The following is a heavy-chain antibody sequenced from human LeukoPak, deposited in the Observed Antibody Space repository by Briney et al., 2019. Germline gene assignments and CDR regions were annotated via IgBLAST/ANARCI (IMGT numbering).Heavy chain of an antibody. V-gene: IGHV3-23*01. CDR1: GFTFSSYA. CDR2: ISGSGGGT. D-gene: IGHD1-26*01. Sequence: GGSLRLSCAASGFTFSSYAMSWVRQAPEKGLGWVSTISGSGGGTYYADSVKGRFTISRDDSKNTLYLQMNSLRAEDTAVYYCAKDLGRYRNNYFDYWGQGSPVTVSS. J-gene: IGHJ4*02. CDR3: AKDLGRYRNNYFDY.